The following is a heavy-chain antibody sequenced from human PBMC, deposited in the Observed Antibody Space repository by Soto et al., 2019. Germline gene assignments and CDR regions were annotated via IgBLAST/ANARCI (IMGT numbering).Heavy chain of an antibody. J-gene: IGHJ4*02. CDR2: VYWDDDK. CDR3: AHSSSRWPLGY. Sequence: QITLKESGPTLVKPTQTLTLTCTFSGFSLSTSGVGVVWLRQPPGKALEWLALVYWDDDKRYSPSLKSRLTITQDTPKNQVVLTMHNMDHVDTATYYCAHSSSRWPLGYWGQGALVTVSS. D-gene: IGHD4-17*01. CDR1: GFSLSTSGVG. V-gene: IGHV2-5*02.